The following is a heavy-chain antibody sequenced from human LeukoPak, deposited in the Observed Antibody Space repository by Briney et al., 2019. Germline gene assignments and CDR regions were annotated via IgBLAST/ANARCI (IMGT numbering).Heavy chain of an antibody. CDR2: INPNSGGT. V-gene: IGHV1-2*02. CDR1: GHTFTGYY. J-gene: IGHJ4*02. CDR3: AREASGIAAARD. Sequence: GTSVKVSCKASGHTFTGYYMHWVRQAPGQGHEWMGWINPNSGGTNYAQKFQGRVTMTRDTSISTAYMELSRLRSDDTAVYYCAREASGIAAARDWGQGTLVTVSS. D-gene: IGHD6-13*01.